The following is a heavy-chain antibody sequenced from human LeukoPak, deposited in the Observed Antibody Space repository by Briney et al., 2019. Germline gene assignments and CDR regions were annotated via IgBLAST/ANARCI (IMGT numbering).Heavy chain of an antibody. CDR2: IKQDGSEK. V-gene: IGHV3-7*03. J-gene: IGHJ4*02. CDR1: GFTFSSYR. D-gene: IGHD6-13*01. CDR3: AREGERRQQLVQEDY. Sequence: PGGSLRLSCAASGFTFSSYRMSWVRQAPGKGLEWEANIKQDGSEKYYVDSVKGRFTISRDNAKNSLYLQMNSLRAEDTAVYYCAREGERRQQLVQEDYWGQGTLVTVSS.